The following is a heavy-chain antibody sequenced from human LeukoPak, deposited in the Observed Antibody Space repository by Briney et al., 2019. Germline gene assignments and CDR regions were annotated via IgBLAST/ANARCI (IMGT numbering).Heavy chain of an antibody. CDR2: IYTTGST. J-gene: IGHJ6*03. V-gene: IGHV4-4*07. Sequence: PSETLSLTCTVCGGSISSYYWSWIRQPAEKELEWIGRIYTTGSTNYNPSLESRVTISVDKSNNQFSLKLSSVTAADTAVHYCARDAGTGTTGNYYYYMDVWGKGTTVTVSS. CDR1: GGSISSYY. D-gene: IGHD1-7*01. CDR3: ARDAGTGTTGNYYYYMDV.